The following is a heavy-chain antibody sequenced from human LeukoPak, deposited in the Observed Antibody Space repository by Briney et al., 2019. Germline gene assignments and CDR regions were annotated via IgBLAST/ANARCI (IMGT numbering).Heavy chain of an antibody. D-gene: IGHD1-14*01. CDR3: ARDLAPSGRGYFDY. V-gene: IGHV1-2*02. CDR1: GYTFTGYY. J-gene: IGHJ4*02. Sequence: VASAKVSCKASGYTFTGYYMRWVRQAPGQGLEWMGWINPNSGGTNYAQKFQGRVTMTRDTSISTAYMELSRLRSDDTAVYYCARDLAPSGRGYFDYWGQGTLVTVSS. CDR2: INPNSGGT.